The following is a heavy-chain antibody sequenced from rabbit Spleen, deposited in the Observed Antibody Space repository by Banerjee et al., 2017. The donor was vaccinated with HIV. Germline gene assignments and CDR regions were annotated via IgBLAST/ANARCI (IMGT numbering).Heavy chain of an antibody. V-gene: IGHV1S40*01. Sequence: QSLEESGGGLVQPEGSLTLTCTASGFSFSSSYYMCWVRQAPGKGLEWIACIYAGSSGSTYYATWAKGRFTGSKTSSTTVTLQVTSLTAADTATYFCARDAGTSFSTYGMDLWGPGTLVTVS. CDR3: ARDAGTSFSTYGMDL. CDR1: GFSFSSSYY. J-gene: IGHJ6*01. D-gene: IGHD8-1*01. CDR2: IYAGSSGST.